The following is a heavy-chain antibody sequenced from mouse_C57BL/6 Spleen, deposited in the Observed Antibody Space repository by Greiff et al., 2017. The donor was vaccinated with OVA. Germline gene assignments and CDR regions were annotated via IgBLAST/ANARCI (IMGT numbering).Heavy chain of an antibody. Sequence: QVQLQQPGAELVRPGSSVKLSCKASGYTFTSYWMDWVKQRPGQGLEWIGNIYPSDSETHYNQKFKDKATLTVDKSSSTAYMQLSSLTSEDSAVYYCARLGDYDGGYWGQGTTLTVAS. CDR1: GYTFTSYW. CDR3: ARLGDYDGGY. J-gene: IGHJ2*01. D-gene: IGHD2-4*01. V-gene: IGHV1-61*01. CDR2: IYPSDSET.